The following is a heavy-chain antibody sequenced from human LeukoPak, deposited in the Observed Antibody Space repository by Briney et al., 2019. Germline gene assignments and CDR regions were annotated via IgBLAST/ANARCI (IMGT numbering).Heavy chain of an antibody. J-gene: IGHJ4*02. CDR3: AKGAYYDSSGYIFDY. CDR2: ISGSGGST. CDR1: GFTFSSYA. D-gene: IGHD3-22*01. V-gene: IGHV3-23*01. Sequence: PGGSLRLSCAASGFTFSSYAMSWVCQAPGKGLEWVSAISGSGGSTYYADSVKGRFTISRDNSKNTLYLQMNSLRAEDTAVHYCAKGAYYDSSGYIFDYWGQGTLVTVSS.